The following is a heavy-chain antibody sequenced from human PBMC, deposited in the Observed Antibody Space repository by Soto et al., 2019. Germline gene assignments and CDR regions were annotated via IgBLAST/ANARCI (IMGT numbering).Heavy chain of an antibody. Sequence: EVQLVESGGGLVQPGGSLRLSCAASGFTFSTESMSWVRQAPGKGREWISYISSRSSTIYYADYVKGQFSISRDNARNSLYLQMNSLGDENTAAYYCARVAGHPLHGARDDGLAVWGQGSTVTVSS. CDR2: ISSRSSTI. CDR1: GFTFSTES. CDR3: ARVAGHPLHGARDDGLAV. D-gene: IGHD6-19*01. V-gene: IGHV3-48*02. J-gene: IGHJ6*02.